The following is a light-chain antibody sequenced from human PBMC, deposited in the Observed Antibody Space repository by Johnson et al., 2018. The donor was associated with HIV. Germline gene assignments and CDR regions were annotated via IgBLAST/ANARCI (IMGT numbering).Light chain of an antibody. CDR2: DNN. CDR3: GPWDSSLRVGF. Sequence: QSVLTQPPSVSAAPGQKVTISCSGSSSNIGKNYVSWYQQLPGTAPRLLIYDNNKRPSGIPDRFSGSKSGTSATLGITGLQTGDEADYYCGPWDSSLRVGFFGTGTKVTVL. CDR1: SSNIGKNY. J-gene: IGLJ1*01. V-gene: IGLV1-51*01.